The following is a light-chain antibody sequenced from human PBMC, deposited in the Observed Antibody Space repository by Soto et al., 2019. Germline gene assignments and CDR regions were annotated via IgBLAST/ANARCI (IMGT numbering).Light chain of an antibody. CDR3: SSYTSSSTSVV. J-gene: IGLJ2*01. Sequence: QSVLTQPASVSGSPGQSITISCTGTSSVFCASGYVSWYQHHPGRAPKLVIYDVTTRPSGVSTRFSGSKSGNTASLTISGRRAEDEADYYCSSYTSSSTSVVFGGGTKLTVL. V-gene: IGLV2-14*03. CDR1: SSVFCASGY. CDR2: DVT.